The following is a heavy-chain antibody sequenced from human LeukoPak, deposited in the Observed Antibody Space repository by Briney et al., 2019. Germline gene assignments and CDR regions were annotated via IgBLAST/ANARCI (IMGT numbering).Heavy chain of an antibody. CDR1: GASISSGSHH. CDR3: ARDKGGFLYFGEYDP. D-gene: IGHD3-10*01. Sequence: SETLSLTCTVSGASISSGSHHWSWIRQPAGKGLECIGRIYTSGSTNYNPSLKSRVSISVDMSKNQFSLKLSSVTAADTAVYYCARDKGGFLYFGEYDPWGQGTLVTVSS. J-gene: IGHJ5*02. CDR2: IYTSGST. V-gene: IGHV4-61*02.